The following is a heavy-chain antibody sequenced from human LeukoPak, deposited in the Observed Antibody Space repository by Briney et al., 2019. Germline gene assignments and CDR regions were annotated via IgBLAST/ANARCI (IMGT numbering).Heavy chain of an antibody. CDR2: IYHSGSV. CDR3: ARDRSKGNSFFDY. V-gene: IGHV4-30-2*01. J-gene: IGHJ4*02. CDR1: GGSISSGGFS. Sequence: PSQTLSLTCAVSGGSISSGGFSWSWIRQPPGTGLEWIGYIYHSGSVDYNPSLKSRVTISVDTSKNQFSLKLRSVTAADTAMYFCARDRSKGNSFFDYWGQGTLVTVSS. D-gene: IGHD5-18*01.